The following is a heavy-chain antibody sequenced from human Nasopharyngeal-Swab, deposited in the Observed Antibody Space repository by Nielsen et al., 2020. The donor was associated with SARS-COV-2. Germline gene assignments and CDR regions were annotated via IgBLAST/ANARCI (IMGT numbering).Heavy chain of an antibody. D-gene: IGHD4-11*01. CDR2: INSYGSST. V-gene: IGHV3-74*01. Sequence: GESLKISCAASGFTFSSYWMHWVRQAPGKGLVWVSRINSYGSSTSYADSVKGRFTISRDNAKNTLYLQMNSLRAEDTAVYYCARDHPGNDYSHYGPPYYYYYYMDVWGKGTTVTVSS. CDR1: GFTFSSYW. J-gene: IGHJ6*03. CDR3: ARDHPGNDYSHYGPPYYYYYYMDV.